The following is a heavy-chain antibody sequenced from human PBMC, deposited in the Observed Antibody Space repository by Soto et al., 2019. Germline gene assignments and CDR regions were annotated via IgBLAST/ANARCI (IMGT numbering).Heavy chain of an antibody. CDR3: VRELGLTARPDAKYYSYALDV. CDR1: VASVGNIAHY. Sequence: SETLYLTFEVSVASVGNIAHYGTCIRQPPGRRREWIGFLYYGGTNYNPTLKTRLTISLDTTNKHNSLNLRSVTAADTAVYYCVRELGLTARPDAKYYSYALDVWGQGTPVTVSS. CDR2: LYYGGT. V-gene: IGHV4-61*03. D-gene: IGHD2-8*01. J-gene: IGHJ6*02.